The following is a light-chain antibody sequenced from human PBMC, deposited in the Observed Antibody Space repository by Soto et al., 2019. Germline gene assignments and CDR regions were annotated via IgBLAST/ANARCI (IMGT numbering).Light chain of an antibody. V-gene: IGKV1-33*01. Sequence: DIQMTQSPSSLSASVGDRVTITCQASQDITNDLNWYQQKPGKAPKVLIYEASNVETGVPSRLSRSGSGTAVTFPISSLQPEDSSTDFCQQYDNVPLTFGGGTTGQIQ. CDR3: QQYDNVPLT. CDR1: QDITND. CDR2: EAS. J-gene: IGKJ4*02.